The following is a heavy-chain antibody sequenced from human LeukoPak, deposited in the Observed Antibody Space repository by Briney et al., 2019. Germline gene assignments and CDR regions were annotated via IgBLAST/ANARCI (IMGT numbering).Heavy chain of an antibody. J-gene: IGHJ4*02. CDR3: ARDEHYGDYGYFDY. D-gene: IGHD4-17*01. CDR2: ISSSSSYI. Sequence: GGSLRLSCAASGFTFSSYSMNWVRQAPGKGLEWVSSISSSSSYIYYADSVKGRFTISRDNAKNSLYLQMNGLRAEDTAVYYCARDEHYGDYGYFDYWGQGTLVTVSS. V-gene: IGHV3-21*01. CDR1: GFTFSSYS.